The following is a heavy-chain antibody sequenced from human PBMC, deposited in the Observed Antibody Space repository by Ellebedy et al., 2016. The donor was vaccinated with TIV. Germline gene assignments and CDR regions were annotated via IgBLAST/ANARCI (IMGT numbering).Heavy chain of an antibody. CDR2: ISWNSGSI. Sequence: GGSLRLSXAASGFTFDDYAMHWVRQAPRKGLEWVSGISWNSGSIGYADSVKGRFTISRDNAKNSLYLQMNSLRAEDTALYYCAKDIDYDSSRGHFQHWGQGTLVTVSS. CDR3: AKDIDYDSSRGHFQH. CDR1: GFTFDDYA. J-gene: IGHJ1*01. V-gene: IGHV3-9*01. D-gene: IGHD3-22*01.